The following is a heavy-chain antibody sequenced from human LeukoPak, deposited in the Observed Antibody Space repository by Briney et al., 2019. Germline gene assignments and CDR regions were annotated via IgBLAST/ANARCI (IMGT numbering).Heavy chain of an antibody. D-gene: IGHD5-12*01. CDR3: ARVSSLNGYRLPSNY. J-gene: IGHJ4*02. V-gene: IGHV1-2*02. Sequence: ASVKLSCKAPGHTFTGYYIHWIRQAPGQGLEWMGWISPNNGGTKYSKKFQGRITMTRDTSITTTYMEVNTLRSDDTAKYYCARVSSLNGYRLPSNYGGQGTLVTVAS. CDR2: ISPNNGGT. CDR1: GHTFTGYY.